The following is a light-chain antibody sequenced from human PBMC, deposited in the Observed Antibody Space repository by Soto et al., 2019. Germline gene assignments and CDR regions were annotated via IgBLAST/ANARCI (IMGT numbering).Light chain of an antibody. V-gene: IGKV3D-15*01. Sequence: EIVMTQSPATLSVSPGERASLSCRASQSISNNLAWYQQRRGQPPRLLIYGSSTRATDIPPRFSGRGSGTEFTLTLPILQSEVFAVYYCLHFNNWPPGTFRQGTKV. J-gene: IGKJ1*01. CDR3: LHFNNWPPGT. CDR2: GSS. CDR1: QSISNN.